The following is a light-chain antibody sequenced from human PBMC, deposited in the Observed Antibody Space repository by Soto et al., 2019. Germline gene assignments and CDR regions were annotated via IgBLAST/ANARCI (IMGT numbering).Light chain of an antibody. CDR2: SDD. CDR3: TAWDDNLNGPV. CDR1: SSNIGVNS. J-gene: IGLJ2*01. Sequence: QSVLPRPPSSSGTPGQRVTISCSGSSSNIGVNSVNGYQHLPGTAPKILMYSDDERPSGVSDRLSGYKSGTSASLAISGLQSKDEADYYCTAWDDNLNGPVFGGGTKLTVL. V-gene: IGLV1-44*01.